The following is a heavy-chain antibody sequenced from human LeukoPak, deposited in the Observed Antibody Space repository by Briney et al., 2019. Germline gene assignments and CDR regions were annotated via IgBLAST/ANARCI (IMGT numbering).Heavy chain of an antibody. CDR2: IYPGNSDT. V-gene: IGHV5-51*01. Sequence: GESLKISCEGSGYIFTSYWFGWVRQMPGKGLEWMGIIYPGNSDTRYRPSFQGQVTISADKSITTAYLQWSSLKASDTAMYYCARLGTTSGDGMDVWGKGTTVTVSS. D-gene: IGHD2-2*01. CDR1: GYIFTSYW. CDR3: ARLGTTSGDGMDV. J-gene: IGHJ6*04.